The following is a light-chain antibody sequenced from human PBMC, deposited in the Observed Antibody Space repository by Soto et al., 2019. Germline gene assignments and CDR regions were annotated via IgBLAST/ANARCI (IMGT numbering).Light chain of an antibody. J-gene: IGLJ1*01. V-gene: IGLV2-8*01. CDR2: YSN. CDR3: SSYAGSSNV. CDR1: SSDIGAYDY. Sequence: LTRPASLTGSPGQSITISCTGTSSDIGAYDYVSFYQQHPGKAPKLMIYYSNKRPSGVPDRFSGSKSGNTASLTVSGLQAEDEADYYCSSYAGSSNVFGTGTKVTVL.